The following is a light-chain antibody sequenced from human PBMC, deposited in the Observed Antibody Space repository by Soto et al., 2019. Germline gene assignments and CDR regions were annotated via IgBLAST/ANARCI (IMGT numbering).Light chain of an antibody. Sequence: EIVMTQSPATLSVSPGERATLSCRASQSVSNNLAWYQQKPGQAPRLLLYGASTRATGIPARFSGSGSGTEFTLTISSLQSEDFAVYYCQHYYNWPRTFGQGTKVDI. CDR3: QHYYNWPRT. J-gene: IGKJ1*01. CDR1: QSVSNN. V-gene: IGKV3-15*01. CDR2: GAS.